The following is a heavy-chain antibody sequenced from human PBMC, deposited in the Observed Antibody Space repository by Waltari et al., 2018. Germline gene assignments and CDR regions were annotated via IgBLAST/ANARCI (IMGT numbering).Heavy chain of an antibody. CDR1: GFPFSSLH. CDR2: ISNTSGTI. J-gene: IGHJ4*02. CDR3: ARTLPDYTSGWYGALFDY. V-gene: IGHV3-48*02. Sequence: EVQLVESGGGLVQPGGSLRLSCAASGFPFSSLHMNWAGQAPGKGLEWVSYISNTSGTIYYGDSVKGRFTISRDNAKNSLYLQMNSLRDEDTAVYYCARTLPDYTSGWYGALFDYLGQGTLVTVSS. D-gene: IGHD6-19*01.